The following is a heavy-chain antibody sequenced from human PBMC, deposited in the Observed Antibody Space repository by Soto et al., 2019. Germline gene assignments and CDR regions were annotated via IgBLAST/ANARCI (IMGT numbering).Heavy chain of an antibody. CDR2: ISWNSGSI. V-gene: IGHV3-9*01. CDR3: AKDIAAATYYYYGMDV. Sequence: DVQLVESGGGLVQPGGSLRLSCAASGFTFDDYAMHWVRQAPGKGLEWVSGISWNSGSIGYADSVKGRFTISRDNAKNSLYLQMNRLRAEDTALYYCAKDIAAATYYYYGMDVWGQGTTVTVSS. J-gene: IGHJ6*02. CDR1: GFTFDDYA. D-gene: IGHD6-13*01.